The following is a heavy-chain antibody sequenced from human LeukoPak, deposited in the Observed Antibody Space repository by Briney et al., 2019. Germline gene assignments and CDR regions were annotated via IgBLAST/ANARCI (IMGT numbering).Heavy chain of an antibody. D-gene: IGHD6-19*01. CDR2: INHSGST. J-gene: IGHJ4*02. Sequence: KPSETLSLTCAVYGGSFSGYYWSWIRQPPGKGLEWIGEINHSGSTNYNPSLKSRVTISVDTSKNQFSLKLSSVTAADTAVYYCARSRSGWPQKHITRYYFDYWGQGTLVTVSS. CDR1: GGSFSGYY. CDR3: ARSRSGWPQKHITRYYFDY. V-gene: IGHV4-34*01.